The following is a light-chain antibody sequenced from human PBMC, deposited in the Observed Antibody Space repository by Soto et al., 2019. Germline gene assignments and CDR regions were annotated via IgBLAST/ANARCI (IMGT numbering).Light chain of an antibody. CDR1: QAIRNN. J-gene: IGKJ3*01. CDR3: QKYYSVPFT. Sequence: DIQMTQSPSSLSASAGYRVTITCLASQAIRNNLAWYQQKPGKVPRLLIYAASTLQSGVPSRFSGSGSGTDFTLTISSLQPEDVETYYCQKYYSVPFTFGPGTKVDIK. V-gene: IGKV1-27*01. CDR2: AAS.